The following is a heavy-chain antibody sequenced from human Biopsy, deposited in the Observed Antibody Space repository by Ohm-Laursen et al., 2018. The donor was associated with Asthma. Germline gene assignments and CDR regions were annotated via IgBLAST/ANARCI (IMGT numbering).Heavy chain of an antibody. CDR3: ARGYSGSDRIVYYYSGLEV. CDR1: GDPFSNYA. V-gene: IGHV1-69*13. Sequence: GASVKVSCKASGDPFSNYAISWVRQAPGQGLEWMGGLIPVLGTPDHAQMFEGRVTITADESTSIAYMELSSLSSEDTAMYYCARGYSGSDRIVYYYSGLEVWGQGTTVTVSS. CDR2: LIPVLGTP. D-gene: IGHD5-12*01. J-gene: IGHJ6*02.